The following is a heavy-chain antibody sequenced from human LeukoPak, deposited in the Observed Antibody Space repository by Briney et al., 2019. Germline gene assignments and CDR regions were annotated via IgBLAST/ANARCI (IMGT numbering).Heavy chain of an antibody. J-gene: IGHJ4*02. CDR2: ISSSGAST. V-gene: IGHV3-64*01. CDR1: GFTSSSYA. D-gene: IGHD4-17*01. Sequence: GGSLRLSCAASGFTSSSYAMHWVRQAPGKGLEYLSAISSSGASTYYANSVKGRFTISRDNSKNTLYLQMGSLRAEDMAVYYCAGDQSMTTVTTCDYWGQGTLVTVSS. CDR3: AGDQSMTTVTTCDY.